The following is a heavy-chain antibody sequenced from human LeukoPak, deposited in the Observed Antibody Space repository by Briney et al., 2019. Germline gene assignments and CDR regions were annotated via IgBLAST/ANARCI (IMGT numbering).Heavy chain of an antibody. D-gene: IGHD5-24*01. Sequence: SGGSLRLSCAASGFTFSSYAMSWVRQAPGKGLEWVSAISASGGKTYYADSVKGRFTISRDNSKNTLYLQMNSLRAEDTAIYYCAKAAGMGYNYYNFYFDYWGQGTLVTVSS. V-gene: IGHV3-23*01. CDR2: ISASGGKT. CDR1: GFTFSSYA. CDR3: AKAAGMGYNYYNFYFDY. J-gene: IGHJ4*02.